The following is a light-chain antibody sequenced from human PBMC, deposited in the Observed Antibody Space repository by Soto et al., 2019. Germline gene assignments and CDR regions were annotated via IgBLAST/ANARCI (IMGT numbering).Light chain of an antibody. V-gene: IGKV3-11*01. CDR1: QSVSSSY. J-gene: IGKJ3*01. CDR3: QQRSHWPPT. CDR2: DAS. Sequence: DIVLTQSPGTLSLSPGERATLSCRASQSVSSSYLAWYQQKPGQAPRLLIYDASNRATGISARFSGSGSGTDFTLTISSLEPEDFAVYYCQQRSHWPPTFGPGTKVDIK.